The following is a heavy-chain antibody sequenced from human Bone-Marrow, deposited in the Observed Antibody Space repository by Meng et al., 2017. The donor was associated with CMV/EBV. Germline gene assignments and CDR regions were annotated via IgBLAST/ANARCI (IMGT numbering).Heavy chain of an antibody. CDR3: ARVWGIAVAGTGY. Sequence: GESLKISCAASGFTFSSYWMSWVRQAPGKGLEWVANIKQDGSEKYYVDSVKGRFTISRDNAKNSLYLQMNSLRAEDTAVYYCARVWGIAVAGTGYWGQGTLVTVSS. V-gene: IGHV3-7*01. D-gene: IGHD6-19*01. J-gene: IGHJ4*02. CDR2: IKQDGSEK. CDR1: GFTFSSYW.